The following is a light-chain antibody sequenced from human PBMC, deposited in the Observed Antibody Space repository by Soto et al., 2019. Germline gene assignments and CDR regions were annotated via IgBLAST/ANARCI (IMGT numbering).Light chain of an antibody. CDR1: QSISSY. J-gene: IGKJ1*01. CDR3: QQSYSTPQT. CDR2: AAS. V-gene: IGKV1-39*01. Sequence: DIQMTQSPSSLSASVGDRVTITCRASQSISSYLNWYQQKPGKAPKLLIYAASSLQCGVTSRFSGSESGTDYTLTISSLQPEDFATYYCQQSYSTPQTFGQGTKVEIK.